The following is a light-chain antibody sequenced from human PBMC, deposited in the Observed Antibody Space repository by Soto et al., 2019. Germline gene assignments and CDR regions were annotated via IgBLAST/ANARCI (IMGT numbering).Light chain of an antibody. Sequence: QSALTQPASVSGSPGQSITVSCTGTSSDVGGYSLVSWYHQNPGKAPKLVIYEGSKRPSGVSNRLSGSKSGNTASLTISGLQPEDEGDYYCCSYTVSTVIFGGGTRLTVL. CDR2: EGS. V-gene: IGLV2-23*01. J-gene: IGLJ2*01. CDR1: SSDVGGYSL. CDR3: CSYTVSTVI.